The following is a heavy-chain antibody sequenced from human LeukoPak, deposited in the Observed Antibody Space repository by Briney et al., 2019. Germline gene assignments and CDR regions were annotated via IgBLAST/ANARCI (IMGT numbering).Heavy chain of an antibody. J-gene: IGHJ5*02. Sequence: PGGSLRLSCAASGFTFSNYGMHWVRQAPGKGLEWVAFIRYDGSNKYYADSVKGRFTISRDNSKNTLYLQMNSLRAEDTAVYYCAKDLSSSIAAAGTLGSQENNWFDPWGQGTLVTVSS. CDR3: AKDLSSSIAAAGTLGSQENNWFDP. V-gene: IGHV3-30*02. D-gene: IGHD6-13*01. CDR1: GFTFSNYG. CDR2: IRYDGSNK.